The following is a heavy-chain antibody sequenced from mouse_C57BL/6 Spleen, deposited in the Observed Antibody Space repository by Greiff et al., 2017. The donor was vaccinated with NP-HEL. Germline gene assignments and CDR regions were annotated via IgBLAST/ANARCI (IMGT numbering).Heavy chain of an antibody. J-gene: IGHJ3*01. CDR1: GYSITSGYY. D-gene: IGHD1-1*01. Sequence: ESGPGLVKPSQSLSLTCSVTGYSITSGYYWNWIRQFPGNKLEWMGYISYDGSNNYNPSLKNRISITRDTSKNQFFLKLNSVTTEDTATYYCARAFYYYGSSPFAYWGQGTLVTVAA. CDR2: ISYDGSN. CDR3: ARAFYYYGSSPFAY. V-gene: IGHV3-6*01.